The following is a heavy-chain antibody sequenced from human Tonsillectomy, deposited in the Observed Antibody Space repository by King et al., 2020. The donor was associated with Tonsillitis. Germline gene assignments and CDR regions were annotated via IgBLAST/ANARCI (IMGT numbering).Heavy chain of an antibody. D-gene: IGHD2-2*01. Sequence: VQLVESGGGLVKPGGSLRLSCAASGFTFSSYSMNWVRQAPGKGLEWVSSISSSSRFVYYADSVKGRFTISRDNARNSLYLQMNSRRAEDTAVYYCAREYCSSTSCWSWYFDLWGRGTLVTVPS. J-gene: IGHJ2*01. V-gene: IGHV3-21*01. CDR2: ISSSSRFV. CDR1: GFTFSSYS. CDR3: AREYCSSTSCWSWYFDL.